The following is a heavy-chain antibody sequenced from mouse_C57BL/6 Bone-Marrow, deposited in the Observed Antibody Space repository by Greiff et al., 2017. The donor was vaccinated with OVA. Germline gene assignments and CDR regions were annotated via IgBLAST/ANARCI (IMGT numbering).Heavy chain of an antibody. D-gene: IGHD1-2*01. CDR3: ARRVLRPYWYVDV. Sequence: VQLQQSGAELAKPGASVKLSCKASGYTFTSYWMHWVKQRPGQGLEWIGYINPSSGYTKYNQKFKDKATLTADKSSNTAYMQLSSLTSEDSAVYFCARRVLRPYWYVDVWGTGTTVTVSS. J-gene: IGHJ1*03. CDR1: GYTFTSYW. CDR2: INPSSGYT. V-gene: IGHV1-7*01.